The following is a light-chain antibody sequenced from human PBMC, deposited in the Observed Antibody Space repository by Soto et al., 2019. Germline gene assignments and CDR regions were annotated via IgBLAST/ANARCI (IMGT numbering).Light chain of an antibody. Sequence: EIVLTQSPATMSLSPGERATLSCKASQSVSSYLALYQHKPGQAPRLLIYDASNRATGIPARFSGSGSGTDFTLTISSLEPEDFAVYYCQQRSSWPPYTFGQGTKLEIK. CDR3: QQRSSWPPYT. V-gene: IGKV3-11*01. J-gene: IGKJ2*01. CDR1: QSVSSY. CDR2: DAS.